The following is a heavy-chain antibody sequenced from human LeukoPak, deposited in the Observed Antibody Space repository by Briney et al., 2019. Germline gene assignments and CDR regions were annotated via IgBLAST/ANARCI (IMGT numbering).Heavy chain of an antibody. V-gene: IGHV4-34*01. Sequence: PSETLSLTCAVYGCTFSGYYWSWIRQPPGKGLEWFGDINHSGSTNYNPSLKSRVTISVATSKNKFSLKLSSVTAADTAVYYCARDSSGWYKPTVPYVDYGGQGTLVTVSS. CDR2: INHSGST. CDR3: ARDSSGWYKPTVPYVDY. D-gene: IGHD6-19*01. CDR1: GCTFSGYY. J-gene: IGHJ4*02.